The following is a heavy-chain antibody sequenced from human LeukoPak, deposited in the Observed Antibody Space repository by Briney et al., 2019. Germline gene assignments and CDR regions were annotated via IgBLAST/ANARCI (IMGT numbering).Heavy chain of an antibody. CDR2: VSYDGSNK. CDR1: GFTFSTYG. CDR3: AKPVDRYSSSWPYFDY. Sequence: GRSLRLSCAASGFTFSTYGMHWVRQAPGKGLEWVAVVSYDGSNKYHADSVKGRFTISRDNSKNTLYLQMNGLRAEDTAVYYCAKPVDRYSSSWPYFDYWGQGTLVTVSS. D-gene: IGHD6-13*01. V-gene: IGHV3-30*18. J-gene: IGHJ4*02.